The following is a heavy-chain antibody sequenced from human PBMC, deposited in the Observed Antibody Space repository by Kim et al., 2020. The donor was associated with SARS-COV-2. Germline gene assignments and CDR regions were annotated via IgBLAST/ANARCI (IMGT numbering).Heavy chain of an antibody. D-gene: IGHD4-17*01. J-gene: IGHJ6*02. CDR3: TRDLLDYGDYSYYYYGMDV. CDR1: GFTFGDYS. CDR2: IRSKANGGPT. V-gene: IGHV3-49*04. Sequence: GGSLRLSCTASGFTFGDYSRSWVRHAPGKGLELLLFIRSKANGGPTEFAASLKGRFTISRDDSKSIAYLQMNSLKTEDTAVYYCTRDLLDYGDYSYYYYGMDVWGQGTSVTVSS.